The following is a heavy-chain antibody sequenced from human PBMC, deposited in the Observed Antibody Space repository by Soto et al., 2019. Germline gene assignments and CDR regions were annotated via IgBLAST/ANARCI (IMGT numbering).Heavy chain of an antibody. J-gene: IGHJ3*02. V-gene: IGHV3-21*01. Sequence: GGSLRLSCAASGFTFSSYSMNWVLQAPGKGLEWVSSISSSSSYIYYADSVKGRFTISRDNAKNSLYLQMNSLRAEDTAVYYCARGDYDFWSGRPDTFDIWGQGTMVTVSS. CDR3: ARGDYDFWSGRPDTFDI. CDR1: GFTFSSYS. D-gene: IGHD3-3*01. CDR2: ISSSSSYI.